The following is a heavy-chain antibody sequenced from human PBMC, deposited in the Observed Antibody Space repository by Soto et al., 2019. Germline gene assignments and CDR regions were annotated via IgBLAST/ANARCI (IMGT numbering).Heavy chain of an antibody. Sequence: QVQLVESGGGVVQPGRSLRLSCAASGFTFSSYGMHWVRQAPGKGLEWVAVIWYDGSNKYYADSVKGRFTISRDNSKNTLYLQMNSLRAEDTAVYYCARDPHERITMIVVVGDAFDIWGQGTMVTVSS. V-gene: IGHV3-33*01. D-gene: IGHD3-22*01. CDR3: ARDPHERITMIVVVGDAFDI. J-gene: IGHJ3*02. CDR1: GFTFSSYG. CDR2: IWYDGSNK.